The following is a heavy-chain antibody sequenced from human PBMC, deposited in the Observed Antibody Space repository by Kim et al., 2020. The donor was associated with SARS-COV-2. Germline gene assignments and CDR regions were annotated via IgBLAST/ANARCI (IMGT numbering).Heavy chain of an antibody. CDR3: AKDTYCGGDCYHPGYFQH. J-gene: IGHJ1*01. CDR1: GFTFDDYT. Sequence: GGSLRLSCAASGFTFDDYTMHWVRQAPGKGLEWVSLISWDGGSTYYADSVKGRFTISRDNSKNSLYLQMNSLRTEDTALYYCAKDTYCGGDCYHPGYFQHWGQGTLVTVSS. V-gene: IGHV3-43*01. CDR2: ISWDGGST. D-gene: IGHD2-21*02.